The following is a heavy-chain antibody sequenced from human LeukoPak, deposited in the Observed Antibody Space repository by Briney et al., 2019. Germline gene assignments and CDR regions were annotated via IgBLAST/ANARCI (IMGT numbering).Heavy chain of an antibody. CDR3: AGDRYCSGGSCYWTRDFDY. V-gene: IGHV3-11*04. CDR2: ISSSGSTI. D-gene: IGHD2-15*01. J-gene: IGHJ4*02. CDR1: GFTFSDYY. Sequence: NPWGSLRLSCAASGFTFSDYYMSWIRQAPGKGLEWVSYISSSGSTIYYADSVKGRFTISRDNAKNSLYLQMNSLRAEDTAVYYCAGDRYCSGGSCYWTRDFDYWGQGTLVTVSS.